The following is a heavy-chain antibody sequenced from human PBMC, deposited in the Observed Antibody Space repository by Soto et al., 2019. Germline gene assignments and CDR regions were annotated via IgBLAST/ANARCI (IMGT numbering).Heavy chain of an antibody. CDR1: GYTFISYG. V-gene: IGHV1-18*01. CDR3: ARDQTKWLTDDVDI. CDR2: ISPYNGNT. D-gene: IGHD5-12*01. Sequence: HVQLVQSGAEVKKPGASLKVSCKASGYTFISYGVSWVRQAPGQGLEWLGWISPYNGNTNYAQKFQGRITMTTDTSTSTVYMDLRSLRTDDTAVYYCARDQTKWLTDDVDIWGQGTMVVVSS. J-gene: IGHJ3*02.